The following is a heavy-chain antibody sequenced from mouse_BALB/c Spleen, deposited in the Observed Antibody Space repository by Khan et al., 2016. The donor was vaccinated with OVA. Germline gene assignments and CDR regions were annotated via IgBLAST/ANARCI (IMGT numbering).Heavy chain of an antibody. V-gene: IGHV3-2*02. CDR2: ISHSGST. Sequence: ESGPGLVKPSQSLSLTCTVTGYSITRGYGWNWNRQFPGNKLEWMGYISHSGSTNYNPSLKSRISITRDTSKNQFFLQFNSVTTDDTATYYCAKTARIKYWGQGTTLTVSS. CDR1: GYSITRGYG. CDR3: AKTARIKY. J-gene: IGHJ2*01. D-gene: IGHD1-2*01.